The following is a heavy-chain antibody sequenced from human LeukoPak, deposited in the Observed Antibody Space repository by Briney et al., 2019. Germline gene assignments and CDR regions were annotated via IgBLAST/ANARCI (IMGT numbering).Heavy chain of an antibody. J-gene: IGHJ6*03. CDR2: ISSSSSYI. V-gene: IGHV3-21*01. CDR3: ARDRDCSSTSCYPAGYYMDV. D-gene: IGHD2-2*01. Sequence: GGSLRLSGAASGFTFSSYSMNWVRQAPGKGLEWVSSISSSSSYIYYADSVKGRFTISRDNAKNSLYLQMNSLRAEDTAVYYCARDRDCSSTSCYPAGYYMDVWGKGTTVTVSS. CDR1: GFTFSSYS.